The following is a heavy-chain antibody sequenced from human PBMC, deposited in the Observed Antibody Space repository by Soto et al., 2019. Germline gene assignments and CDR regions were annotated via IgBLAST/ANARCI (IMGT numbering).Heavy chain of an antibody. Sequence: SQTLSLTCTVAGGSISSDFWSWIRQPPGKGLEWIGYIFYTGTTKYNPSLKSRVTISVDTSKNQFSLNLSSVSAADTAVYYCARGSDFLYYYGMDVWGQGTTVTVSS. CDR1: GGSISSDF. CDR3: ARGSDFLYYYGMDV. V-gene: IGHV4-59*01. D-gene: IGHD5-12*01. CDR2: IFYTGTT. J-gene: IGHJ6*02.